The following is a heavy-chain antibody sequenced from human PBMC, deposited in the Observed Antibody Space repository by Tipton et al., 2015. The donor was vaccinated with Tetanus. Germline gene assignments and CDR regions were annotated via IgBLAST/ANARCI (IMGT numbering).Heavy chain of an antibody. V-gene: IGHV4-34*01. CDR1: GGSFSGYY. CDR2: INHSGST. J-gene: IGHJ6*02. Sequence: TLSLTCAVYGGSFSGYYWSWIRQPPGKGLEWIGEINHSGSTNYNPSLKSRVTISVDTSKNQFSLKLSSVTAEDTAVYYCARVDTAMGALPYYYYYGMDVWGQGTTVTVSS. CDR3: ARVDTAMGALPYYYYYGMDV. D-gene: IGHD5-18*01.